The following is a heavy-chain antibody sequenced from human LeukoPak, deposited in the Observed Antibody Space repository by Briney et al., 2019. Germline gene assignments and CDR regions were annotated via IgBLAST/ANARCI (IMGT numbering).Heavy chain of an antibody. V-gene: IGHV3-23*01. J-gene: IGHJ4*02. Sequence: GGSLRLSCAASGFTFSSYAMSWVRQAPGKGLEWVSAISGSGGSTYYADSVKGRFTISRDNAKNSLYLQMNSLRAEDTAVYYCARGGYDYVWGSYQDYWGQGTLVTVSS. D-gene: IGHD3-16*02. CDR3: ARGGYDYVWGSYQDY. CDR1: GFTFSSYA. CDR2: ISGSGGST.